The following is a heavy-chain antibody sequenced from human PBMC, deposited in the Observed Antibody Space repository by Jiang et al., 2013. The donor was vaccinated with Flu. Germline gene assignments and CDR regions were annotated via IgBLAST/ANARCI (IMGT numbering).Heavy chain of an antibody. CDR3: ARGKYSSSYDY. CDR2: INHSGST. Sequence: LLKPSETLSLTCAVYGGSFSGYYWSWIRQPPGKGLEWVGEINHSGSTNYNPSLKSRVTISVDTSKNQFSLKLSSVTAADTAVYYCARGKYSSSYDYWGQGTLVTVSS. CDR1: GGSFSGYY. D-gene: IGHD6-13*01. V-gene: IGHV4-34*01. J-gene: IGHJ4*02.